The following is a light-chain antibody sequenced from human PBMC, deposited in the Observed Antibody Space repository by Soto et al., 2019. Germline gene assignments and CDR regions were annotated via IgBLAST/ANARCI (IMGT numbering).Light chain of an antibody. V-gene: IGKV1-5*03. CDR1: QSISSW. J-gene: IGKJ4*01. CDR2: SAS. CDR3: QQYNSYPLT. Sequence: DIQMTQSPSTLSASVGDRVTITCRASQSISSWLAWYQQKPGKAPNLLIYSASILESGVPSRFSGSGSGTEFTLTISSLQPDDFATYYCQQYNSYPLTFGGGTKVEIK.